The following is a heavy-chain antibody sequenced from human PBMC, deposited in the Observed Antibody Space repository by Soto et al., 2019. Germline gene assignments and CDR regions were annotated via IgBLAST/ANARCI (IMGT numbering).Heavy chain of an antibody. CDR1: GGTFSSYP. Sequence: QVRLVQSGAEVKKPGSSVKVSCKASGGTFSSYPLSWVRQAPGQGLEWMGAIIPIFGIVNSAQKFQGRVSITADESTSTAFMELSSLTSEDTAVYYCARPRTTGTTKGYDYWDQGTLVTVSS. CDR3: ARPRTTGTTKGYDY. CDR2: IIPIFGIV. J-gene: IGHJ4*02. D-gene: IGHD1-1*01. V-gene: IGHV1-69*01.